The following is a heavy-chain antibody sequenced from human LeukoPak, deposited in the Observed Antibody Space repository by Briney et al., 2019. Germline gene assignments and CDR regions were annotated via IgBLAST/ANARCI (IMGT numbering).Heavy chain of an antibody. V-gene: IGHV4-61*08. CDR1: GGSVSSGGYY. D-gene: IGHD1-26*01. Sequence: SETLSLTCSVPGGSVSSGGYYWSWIRQPPGKGLEWIGYIHYNGNTNYNPSLKSRVTISVDTSKNQFSLKLSSVTAADTAVYYCAREPLRAESRWFDPWGQGILVTVSS. CDR3: AREPLRAESRWFDP. CDR2: IHYNGNT. J-gene: IGHJ5*02.